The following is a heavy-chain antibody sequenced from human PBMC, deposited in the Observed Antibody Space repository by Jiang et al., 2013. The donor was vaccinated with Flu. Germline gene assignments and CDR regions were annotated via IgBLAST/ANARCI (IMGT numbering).Heavy chain of an antibody. D-gene: IGHD5-18*01. CDR1: GYTFTTYT. CDR3: ARDHAGLPPRRAFDI. V-gene: IGHV1-3*04. J-gene: IGHJ3*02. Sequence: SGAEVKKPGASVKVSCKASGYTFTTYTRHWVRQAPGQRLEWMGWINTGNGNTKYSQNFQGRVTITRDTSATTAYMELNSLRSEDSALYYCARDHAGLPPRRAFDIWGQGTMVTVSS. CDR2: INTGNGNT.